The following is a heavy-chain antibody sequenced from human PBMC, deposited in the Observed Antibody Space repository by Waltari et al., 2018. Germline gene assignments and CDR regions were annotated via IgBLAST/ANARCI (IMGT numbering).Heavy chain of an antibody. J-gene: IGHJ4*02. Sequence: QVQLVQSGAEVKKPGASVKVSCKASGYTFTGYYMHWVRQAPGQGLEWMGRINPNSGGTNDAQKFQGRVTMTRDTSISTAYMELSRLRSDDTAVYYCARDRAPYCGGDCYSDYWGQGTLVTVSS. V-gene: IGHV1-2*06. CDR2: INPNSGGT. D-gene: IGHD2-21*01. CDR3: ARDRAPYCGGDCYSDY. CDR1: GYTFTGYY.